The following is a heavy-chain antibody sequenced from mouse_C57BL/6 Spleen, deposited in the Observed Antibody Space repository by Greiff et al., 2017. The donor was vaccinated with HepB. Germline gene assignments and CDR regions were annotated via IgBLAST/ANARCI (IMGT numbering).Heavy chain of an antibody. J-gene: IGHJ3*01. CDR2: IDPANGNT. CDR3: ASLYYYGSSSAWFAY. Sequence: VAELVRPGASVKLSCTASGFNIKNTYMHWVKQRPEQGLEWIGRIDPANGNTKYAPKFQGKATITADTSSNTAYLQLSSLTSEDTAIYYCASLYYYGSSSAWFAYWGQGTLVTVSA. D-gene: IGHD1-1*01. CDR1: GFNIKNTY. V-gene: IGHV14-3*01.